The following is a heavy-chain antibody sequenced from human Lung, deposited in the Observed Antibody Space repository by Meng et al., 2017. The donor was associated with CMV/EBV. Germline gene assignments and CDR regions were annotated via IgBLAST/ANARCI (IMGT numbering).Heavy chain of an antibody. CDR1: GYTFTTYY. Sequence: ASXXVSXKTSGYTFTTYYIHWVRQAPGQGLEWMGIINPRHGGTAYAHKFQGRVTMTRDTSTSTVYMELSSLRSEDTAVYYCTRARYFDWFGFDPWGQGTLVTVSS. V-gene: IGHV1-46*01. D-gene: IGHD3-9*01. CDR3: TRARYFDWFGFDP. J-gene: IGHJ5*02. CDR2: INPRHGGT.